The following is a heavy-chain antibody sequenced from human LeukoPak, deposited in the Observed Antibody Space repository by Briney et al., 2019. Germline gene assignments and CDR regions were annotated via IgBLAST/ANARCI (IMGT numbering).Heavy chain of an antibody. CDR2: INGDGRNI. CDR3: TRDLMDYDVSTGLHHYYMDV. D-gene: IGHD3-9*01. J-gene: IGHJ6*02. CDR1: GFTFSSYC. V-gene: IGHV3-74*01. Sequence: GGSLRLSCVASGFTFSSYCMHWVRQDPRKGLVWVSRINGDGRNINYADSVRGRFTISRDNAKNTLYLQMNTRRVEDTAVYYCTRDLMDYDVSTGLHHYYMDVWGQGTTVTVSS.